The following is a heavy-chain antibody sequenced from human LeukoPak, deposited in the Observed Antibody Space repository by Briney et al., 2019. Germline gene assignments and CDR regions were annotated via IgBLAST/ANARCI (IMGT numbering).Heavy chain of an antibody. J-gene: IGHJ4*02. CDR3: AREGGYSGYDSFDY. CDR1: GFTFSSYG. Sequence: GRSLRLSCAASGFTFSSYGMHWVRQAPGKWLEWVAVIWYDGSNKYYADSVKGRFTISRDNSKNTLYLQMNSLRAEDTAVYYCAREGGYSGYDSFDYWGQGTLVTVSS. V-gene: IGHV3-33*01. D-gene: IGHD5-12*01. CDR2: IWYDGSNK.